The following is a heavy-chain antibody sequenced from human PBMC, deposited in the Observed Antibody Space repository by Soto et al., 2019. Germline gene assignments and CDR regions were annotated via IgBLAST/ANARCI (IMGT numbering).Heavy chain of an antibody. V-gene: IGHV4-31*03. CDR2: IYYTGTT. Sequence: QVQLQESGPGLVRPSETLSLMCSVSGVSISRGGHHWSWIRRHPDKGLEWIGNIYYTGTTSYNPSLKSRTTISVDTSRDRFSLQMTSVTAADTAIYYCARQGCGNDCFGEYSLDHWGQGIPVSVSP. J-gene: IGHJ4*02. CDR1: GVSISRGGHH. D-gene: IGHD2-21*02. CDR3: ARQGCGNDCFGEYSLDH.